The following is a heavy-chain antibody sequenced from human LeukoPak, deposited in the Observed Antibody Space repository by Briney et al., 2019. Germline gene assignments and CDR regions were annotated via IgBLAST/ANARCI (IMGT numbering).Heavy chain of an antibody. Sequence: PGGSLRLSCAASGFAFSTYGMYWVRQAPGKGLEWVTVIWHDGSNQYYADSVKGQFTVSRDNSKNTLYLQMDSLRAEDTALYYCARGRSITLLRGVAMSNGFDIWGQGAMVAVSS. CDR2: IWHDGSNQ. V-gene: IGHV3-33*01. CDR3: ARGRSITLLRGVAMSNGFDI. J-gene: IGHJ3*02. CDR1: GFAFSTYG. D-gene: IGHD3-10*01.